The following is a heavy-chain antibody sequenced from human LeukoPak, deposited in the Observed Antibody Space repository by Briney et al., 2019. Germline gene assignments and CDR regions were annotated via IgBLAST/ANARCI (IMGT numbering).Heavy chain of an antibody. V-gene: IGHV3-7*03. Sequence: GGSLRLSCAASGFALSSHWMTWVRQVPGRGPEWVANVNRDGSETYYLDSVKGRFTISEDNAKNSLYLQMNSLRAEDTALYHCARNNGMDVWGQGTTVVVSS. CDR1: GFALSSHW. CDR2: VNRDGSET. J-gene: IGHJ6*02. CDR3: ARNNGMDV.